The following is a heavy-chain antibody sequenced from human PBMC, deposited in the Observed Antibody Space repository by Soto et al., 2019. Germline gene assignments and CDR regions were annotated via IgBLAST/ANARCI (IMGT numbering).Heavy chain of an antibody. Sequence: VQLVESGGGLVQPGGSLRLSCVASGFTFSNYWMHWVRQTPGEGLVWVSRLNSDGSNTDYADSVKGRFSISRDNAKNTVYLQMNSLRADDTALYYCARGAKGQWLVDFWGQGTLVTVSS. CDR2: LNSDGSNT. V-gene: IGHV3-74*01. CDR3: ARGAKGQWLVDF. CDR1: GFTFSNYW. D-gene: IGHD6-19*01. J-gene: IGHJ4*02.